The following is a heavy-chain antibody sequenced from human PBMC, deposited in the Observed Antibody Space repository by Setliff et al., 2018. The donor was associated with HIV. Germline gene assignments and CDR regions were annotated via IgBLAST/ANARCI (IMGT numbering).Heavy chain of an antibody. J-gene: IGHJ4*02. CDR2: IYHSGGT. D-gene: IGHD3-22*01. CDR3: ARLTTAYYYDSSAYYHPV. Sequence: PSETLSLTCAVSGYSISSGYYWGWIRQPPGKGLQWIGSIYHSGGTYYNPSLKSRVTISVDTSKNQFSLKLSSVTAADTAVYYCARLTTAYYYDSSAYYHPVWGQGTLVTVSS. V-gene: IGHV4-38-2*01. CDR1: GYSISSGYY.